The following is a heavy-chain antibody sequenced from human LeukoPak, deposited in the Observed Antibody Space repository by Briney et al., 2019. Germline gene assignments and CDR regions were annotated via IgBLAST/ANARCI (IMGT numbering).Heavy chain of an antibody. J-gene: IGHJ4*02. Sequence: ASVKVSCKASGYTFTSYDINWVRQAPGQGLEWMGWMNPNSGNTGYAQKFQGRVTMTRNTSISTAYMELSSLRSEDTAVYYCARASRRGWLQLYYFDYWGQGTLVTVSS. CDR1: GYTFTSYD. D-gene: IGHD5-24*01. CDR2: MNPNSGNT. CDR3: ARASRRGWLQLYYFDY. V-gene: IGHV1-8*01.